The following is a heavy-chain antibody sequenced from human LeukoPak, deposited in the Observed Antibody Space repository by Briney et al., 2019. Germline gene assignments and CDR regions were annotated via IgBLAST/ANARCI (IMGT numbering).Heavy chain of an antibody. CDR3: ATKQWLAPPPDS. CDR2: INTDGTVT. Sequence: GGSLRLSCAASGFTFSKYWMLWVRQAPRKGLESVSRINTDGTVTTYADSVKGRFTVSRDNADNTMFLQMNSVRDEDTAVYYCATKQWLAPPPDSWGQGTPVTVSS. V-gene: IGHV3-74*01. J-gene: IGHJ4*02. D-gene: IGHD6-19*01. CDR1: GFTFSKYW.